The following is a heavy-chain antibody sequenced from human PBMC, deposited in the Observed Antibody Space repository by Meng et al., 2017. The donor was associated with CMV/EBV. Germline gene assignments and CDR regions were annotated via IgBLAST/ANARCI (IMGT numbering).Heavy chain of an antibody. V-gene: IGHV4-34*01. J-gene: IGHJ3*02. D-gene: IGHD3-3*01. CDR3: ARGRAIFGVVTWAFGI. Sequence: SETLSLTCAVYGGSFSGYYWSWIRQPPGKGLEWIGEINQSGSTNYNPSLKSRVTISVDTSKNQFSLKLSSVTAADTAVYYCARGRAIFGVVTWAFGIWGQGTMVTVSS. CDR2: INQSGST. CDR1: GGSFSGYY.